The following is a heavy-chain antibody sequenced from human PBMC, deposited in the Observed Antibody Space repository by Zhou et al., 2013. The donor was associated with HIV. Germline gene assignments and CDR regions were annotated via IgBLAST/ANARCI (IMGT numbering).Heavy chain of an antibody. V-gene: IGHV1-69*05. J-gene: IGHJ6*02. Sequence: QVQLVQSGAEVKKPGSSVKVSCKASGGTFCSFAFSWVRQAPGQGLEWMGGIIPVYGATNYVQKFQGRVTITTDESTSTVYMELSSLRSEDTAVYYCARDMALRYSDYYYGMDVWGQGTTVTVS. D-gene: IGHD3-9*01. CDR1: GGTFCSFA. CDR3: ARDMALRYSDYYYGMDV. CDR2: IIPVYGAT.